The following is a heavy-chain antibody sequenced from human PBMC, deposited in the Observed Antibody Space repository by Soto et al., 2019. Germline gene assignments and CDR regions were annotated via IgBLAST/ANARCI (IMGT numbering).Heavy chain of an antibody. J-gene: IGHJ5*02. CDR1: GYTFTSYG. V-gene: IGHV1-18*01. Sequence: GASVKVSCKASGYTFTSYGFSWVRQAPGQGLEWMGWISASNGNTNYAQKLQGRVTMTTDTSTGTAYMELRSLRSDDTATYYCARMASAGTLNWFDPWGQGTLVTVSS. CDR2: ISASNGNT. D-gene: IGHD6-13*01. CDR3: ARMASAGTLNWFDP.